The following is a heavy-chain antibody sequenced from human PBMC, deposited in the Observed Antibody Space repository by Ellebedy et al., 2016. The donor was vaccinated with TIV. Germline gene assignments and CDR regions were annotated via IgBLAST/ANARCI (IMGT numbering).Heavy chain of an antibody. D-gene: IGHD3-3*01. CDR1: GFTVSARY. V-gene: IGHV3-53*04. CDR3: AGPGYYGPFDH. CDR2: IYSGGST. J-gene: IGHJ4*02. Sequence: GESLKISCEASGFTVSARYLSWVRQAPGKGLEWVSTIYSGGSTNYADSVKGRFTISRHSSKNMLYLQMNALRLEDTAVYYCAGPGYYGPFDHWGRGTLVTVSS.